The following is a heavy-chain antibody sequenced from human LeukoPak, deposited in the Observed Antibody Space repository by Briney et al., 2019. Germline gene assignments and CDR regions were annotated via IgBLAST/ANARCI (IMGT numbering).Heavy chain of an antibody. CDR1: GASISIYY. CDR3: ARDRGYSYGYWYFDL. CDR2: IYTSGSG. J-gene: IGHJ2*01. Sequence: SETLSLTCTVSGASISIYYWSWIRQPAGKGLKSIGRIYTSGSGNYSPSLKSRVTMSVDTSKNQFSLKLSSVTAADTAVYYCARDRGYSYGYWYFDLWGRGTLVTVSS. D-gene: IGHD5-18*01. V-gene: IGHV4-4*07.